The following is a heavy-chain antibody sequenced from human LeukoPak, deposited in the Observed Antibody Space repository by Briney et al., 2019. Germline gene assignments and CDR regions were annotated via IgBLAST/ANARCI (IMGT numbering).Heavy chain of an antibody. CDR1: GFTFGTYW. CDR3: AVMSNYYDSSAYYPFNH. Sequence: GSLRLSCAASGFTFGTYWMSWVRQAPGKGLEWVANIKEDGSEKYYVDSVKGRFTISRDNAKNSLYLQVNTLRAEDTAVYFCAVMSNYYDSSAYYPFNHWGQGTLVTVSS. D-gene: IGHD3-22*01. V-gene: IGHV3-7*01. J-gene: IGHJ4*02. CDR2: IKEDGSEK.